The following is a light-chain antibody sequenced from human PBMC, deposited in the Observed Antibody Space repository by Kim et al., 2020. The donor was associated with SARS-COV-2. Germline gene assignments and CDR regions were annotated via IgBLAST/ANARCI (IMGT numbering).Light chain of an antibody. CDR1: QSVSSY. J-gene: IGKJ2*01. Sequence: SRGERATLSSRASQSVSSYLAWYQQKPGQAPRLLIYDASNRATGIPARFSGSGSGTDFTRTISSLEPEDFAVYYCQQRSNWPPMYTFGQGTKLEI. CDR3: QQRSNWPPMYT. CDR2: DAS. V-gene: IGKV3-11*01.